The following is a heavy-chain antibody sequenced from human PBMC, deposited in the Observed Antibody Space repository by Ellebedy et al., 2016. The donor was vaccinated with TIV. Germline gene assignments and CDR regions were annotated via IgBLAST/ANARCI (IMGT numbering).Heavy chain of an antibody. V-gene: IGHV4-39*07. CDR1: GGSVSSTRYY. Sequence: MPSETLSLTCSVSGGSVSSTRYYWAWIRQPPGKGLEYIGSVYYSGSPYYNTSFKSRFTLSPDTSKDQFSLKLSSVTAADTAVYYCVRWVGHFDFWGQGTLVTVSS. CDR3: VRWVGHFDF. D-gene: IGHD1-26*01. J-gene: IGHJ4*02. CDR2: VYYSGSP.